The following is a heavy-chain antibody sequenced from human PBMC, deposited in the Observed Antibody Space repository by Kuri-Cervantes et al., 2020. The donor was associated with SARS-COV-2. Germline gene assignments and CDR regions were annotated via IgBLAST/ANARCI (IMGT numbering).Heavy chain of an antibody. V-gene: IGHV5-51*01. D-gene: IGHD2-2*02. CDR2: IYPGDSDT. CDR3: ARGLEYCSSTNCYRGRDYYYYGMDV. J-gene: IGHJ6*02. Sequence: KVSCKGSGYSFTSYWIGWVRQMPGKGLEWMGIIYPGDSDTRYSPSFQGQVTISADKSITTAYLQWSSLKASDTAIYYCARGLEYCSSTNCYRGRDYYYYGMDVWGQGTTVTVSS. CDR1: GYSFTSYW.